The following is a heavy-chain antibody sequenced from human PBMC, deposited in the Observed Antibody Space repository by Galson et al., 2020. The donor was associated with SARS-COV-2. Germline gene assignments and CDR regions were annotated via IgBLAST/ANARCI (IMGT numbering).Heavy chain of an antibody. CDR2: IYYSGST. CDR3: ARRSVLRYFDWSLKDYGMDV. V-gene: IGHV4-39*01. Sequence: SQTLSLTCTVSGGSISSSSYYWGWIRQPPGKGLEWIGSIYYSGSTYYNPSLKSRVTISVDTSKNQFSLKLSSVTAADTAVYYCARRSVLRYFDWSLKDYGMDVWGQGTTVTVSS. CDR1: GGSISSSSYY. J-gene: IGHJ6*02. D-gene: IGHD3-9*01.